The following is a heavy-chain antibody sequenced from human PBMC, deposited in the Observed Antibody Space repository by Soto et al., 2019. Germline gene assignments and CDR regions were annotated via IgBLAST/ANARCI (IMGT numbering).Heavy chain of an antibody. D-gene: IGHD1-26*01. Sequence: SETLSLTCTVSGDSISSASYFWGWIRQPPGKGLEWIGSVYFVGNSYYNPSLKSRVSISVDTSKNQFSLKLSSVTAADTAEYYCARQRPTDGRWEFANYYGMDVWGQGTPVTVSS. CDR1: GDSISSASYF. J-gene: IGHJ6*02. CDR3: ARQRPTDGRWEFANYYGMDV. CDR2: VYFVGNS. V-gene: IGHV4-39*01.